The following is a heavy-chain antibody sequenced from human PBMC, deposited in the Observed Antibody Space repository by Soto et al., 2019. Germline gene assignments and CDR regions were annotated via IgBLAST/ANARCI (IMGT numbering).Heavy chain of an antibody. J-gene: IGHJ5*02. CDR3: ARTVVATAIHGP. V-gene: IGHV4-31*03. CDR2: ISYSGNT. D-gene: IGHD2-21*02. CDR1: GGSISGGSFY. Sequence: PSETLSLTCTVSGGSISGGSFYWSWIRQHPGKGLEWIGYISYSGNTYYNASLQSRISMSLDSSKNQFSLTLSSVTAADTAVYYCARTVVATAIHGPWGQGTLVTVSS.